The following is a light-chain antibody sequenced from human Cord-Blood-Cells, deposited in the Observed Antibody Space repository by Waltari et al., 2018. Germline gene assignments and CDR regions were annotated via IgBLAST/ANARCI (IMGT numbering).Light chain of an antibody. CDR1: SSNIGSNY. CDR2: GNN. V-gene: IGLV1-47*01. CDR3: AAWDDSLSGVV. Sequence: QSVLTQPPSASGTPGQRVTISCSGSSSNIGSNYVYCYQQLPGTAPKLLIYGNNQRPSGVPDRFSGSKSGTSASLAISGLRSEDEADYYCAAWDDSLSGVVFGGGTKLTVL. J-gene: IGLJ2*01.